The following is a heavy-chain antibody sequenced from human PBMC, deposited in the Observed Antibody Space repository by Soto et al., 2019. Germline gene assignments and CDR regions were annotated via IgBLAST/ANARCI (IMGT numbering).Heavy chain of an antibody. Sequence: QMQLVESGGGVVQPGRSLRLSCAASGFTFRTYGMHWVRQAPGKGLEWVAVVSYDGSKKFYADSVRGRFSMSRDNSNNALYLEMNSLRVEDTAVYYCAKDRWEWFGDLSPLRYYYYGMDVWGQGATVTVSS. CDR2: VSYDGSKK. V-gene: IGHV3-30*18. J-gene: IGHJ6*02. CDR1: GFTFRTYG. CDR3: AKDRWEWFGDLSPLRYYYYGMDV. D-gene: IGHD3-10*01.